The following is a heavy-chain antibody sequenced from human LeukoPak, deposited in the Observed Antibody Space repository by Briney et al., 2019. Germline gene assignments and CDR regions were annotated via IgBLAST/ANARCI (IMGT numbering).Heavy chain of an antibody. CDR1: GYGITELS. CDR3: ATGTHYDLLPF. V-gene: IGHV1-24*01. CDR2: FDPGSGEI. Sequence: ASVKVSCKVSGYGITELSTHWVRQALGKGLEWMGGFDPGSGEIIYEQKFQDRVTMTEDTSTDTAYMELSSLRSEDTALYYCATGTHYDLLPFWGQGTLVTVSS. J-gene: IGHJ4*02. D-gene: IGHD3-9*01.